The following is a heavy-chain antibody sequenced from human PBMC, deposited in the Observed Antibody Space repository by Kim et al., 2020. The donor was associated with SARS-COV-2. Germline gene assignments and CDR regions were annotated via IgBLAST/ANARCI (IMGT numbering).Heavy chain of an antibody. D-gene: IGHD2-21*01. J-gene: IGHJ6*01. V-gene: IGHV4-59*11. CDR3: ARVLRIANSGYYYSY. CDR2: FSHSGNN. Sequence: SETLSLTCTVSGDSISHHFWNWIRQSPGNGLEWIGHFSHSGNNIYNPSFKSRVTLFMDTSKNQLSLNLSSVTAADTAVYYCARVLRIANSGYYYSY. CDR1: GDSISHHF.